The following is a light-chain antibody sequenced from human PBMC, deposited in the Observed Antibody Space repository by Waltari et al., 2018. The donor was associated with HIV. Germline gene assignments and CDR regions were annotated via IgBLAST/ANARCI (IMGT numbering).Light chain of an antibody. V-gene: IGKV1-5*03. CDR2: KPS. J-gene: IGKJ2*01. CDR3: HQYKGSA. CDR1: QSTNKW. Sequence: DIQMTQSPSTLSASVGDSATITCRASQSTNKWLAWYQHKPGQAPQLLIYKPSRLDSGVPSRFSGSGSGTEFTLTISSLQPDDVATYYCHQYKGSAFGQGTKLEI.